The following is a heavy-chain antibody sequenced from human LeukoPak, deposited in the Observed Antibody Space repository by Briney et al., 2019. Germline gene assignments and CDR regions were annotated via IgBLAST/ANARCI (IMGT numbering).Heavy chain of an antibody. CDR1: GYTFTSYG. D-gene: IGHD2-15*01. CDR3: ARGGCSGGTCYDPHYYYGMDV. J-gene: IGHJ6*02. CDR2: ISAYNGNT. Sequence: SVKVSCMASGYTFTSYGIHWVRQAPGQGLEWMGWISAYNGNTNYAQKFQGRVTMTTDTSTSTAYMEVRSLRSDDTAVFYCARGGCSGGTCYDPHYYYGMDVWGQGTTVTVSS. V-gene: IGHV1-18*01.